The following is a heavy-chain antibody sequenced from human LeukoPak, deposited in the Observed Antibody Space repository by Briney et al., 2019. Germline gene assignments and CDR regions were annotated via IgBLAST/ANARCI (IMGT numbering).Heavy chain of an antibody. CDR1: GYTFSDYY. V-gene: IGHV1-2*02. CDR2: VNPKNGVV. CDR3: ARDLRDGYWSGYYTDF. Sequence: GASVKVSCKASGYTFSDYYMHWVRQAPGHGLEWMGWVNPKNGVVNAAQKFHGRVAMSMDTSTHTAYMELSRLTSDDTAVYFCARDLRDGYWSGYYTDFWGQGTLVTVSS. D-gene: IGHD3-3*01. J-gene: IGHJ4*02.